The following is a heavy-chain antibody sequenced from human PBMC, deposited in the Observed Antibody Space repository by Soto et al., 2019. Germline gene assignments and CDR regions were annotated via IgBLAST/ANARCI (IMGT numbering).Heavy chain of an antibody. CDR2: MSYDGTTK. D-gene: IGHD2-15*01. CDR3: ARQVLWSRYFDY. Sequence: GGSQRLSCAASGFIFSDYVVYWVRQAPGKGLEWVSFMSYDGTTKYYADSVKGRFTISRDNSKNTLYLQMNSLRPEDTAVYYCARQVLWSRYFDYWGQGTLVTVSS. V-gene: IGHV3-30-3*01. CDR1: GFIFSDYV. J-gene: IGHJ4*02.